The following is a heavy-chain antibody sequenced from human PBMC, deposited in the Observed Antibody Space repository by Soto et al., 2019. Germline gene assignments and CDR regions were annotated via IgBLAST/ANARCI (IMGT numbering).Heavy chain of an antibody. J-gene: IGHJ4*02. CDR1: GFSFSTYG. D-gene: IGHD5-12*01. Sequence: SGFSFSTYGMHWVRQAPGKGLEWVAFISNDGSEKYYVDSVKGRFTISRDNAENSVYLQMNTLRAEDPAVYYCARDHIVATIVFEYWGLGTLVTVSS. CDR3: ARDHIVATIVFEY. CDR2: ISNDGSEK. V-gene: IGHV3-30*03.